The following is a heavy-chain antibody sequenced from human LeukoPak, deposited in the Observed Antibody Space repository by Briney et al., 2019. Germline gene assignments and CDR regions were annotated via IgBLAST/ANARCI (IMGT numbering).Heavy chain of an antibody. CDR2: ISYDGSNK. Sequence: GGSLRLSCAASGFTFSSYAMHWVRQAPGKGLEWVAVISYDGSNKYYADSVKGRFTISRDNSKNTLYLQMNSLRAEDTAVYYCARGIDHYWYYGMDVWGQGTTVTVSS. J-gene: IGHJ6*02. V-gene: IGHV3-30-3*01. D-gene: IGHD6-13*01. CDR3: ARGIDHYWYYGMDV. CDR1: GFTFSSYA.